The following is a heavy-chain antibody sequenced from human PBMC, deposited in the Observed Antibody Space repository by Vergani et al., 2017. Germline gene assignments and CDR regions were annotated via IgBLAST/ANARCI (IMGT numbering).Heavy chain of an antibody. Sequence: EVQLVESGGGLVQPGGSLRLSCAASGFTFSSYSMNWVRQAPGKGLEWVSYISSSSSTIYYADSVKGRFTISRDNSKNTLYLQMNSLRAEDTAVYYCAKHPIAVAGTYYYYSGMDVWGQGTTVTVSS. CDR3: AKHPIAVAGTYYYYSGMDV. CDR2: ISSSSSTI. V-gene: IGHV3-48*01. J-gene: IGHJ6*02. D-gene: IGHD6-19*01. CDR1: GFTFSSYS.